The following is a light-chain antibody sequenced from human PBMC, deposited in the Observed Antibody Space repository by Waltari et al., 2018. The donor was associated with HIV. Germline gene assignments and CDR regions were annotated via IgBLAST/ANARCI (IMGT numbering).Light chain of an antibody. CDR2: DDS. Sequence: SYVLTQPPSVSVAPGKTARITCGGNNIGSKSGHWYQQKPGQAPVLVIYDDSDRPSGIPERFSGSNSGNTPTLTISRVEAGDEADYYCQVWDSSSDLNWVFGGGTKLTVL. CDR3: QVWDSSSDLNWV. J-gene: IGLJ3*02. V-gene: IGLV3-21*04. CDR1: NIGSKS.